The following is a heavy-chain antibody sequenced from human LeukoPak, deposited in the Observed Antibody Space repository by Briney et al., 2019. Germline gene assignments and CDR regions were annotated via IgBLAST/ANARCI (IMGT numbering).Heavy chain of an antibody. CDR2: FDPEDGET. CDR3: ATDPGSGSYYVAFDI. V-gene: IGHV1-24*01. D-gene: IGHD1-26*01. Sequence: GASVKVSCKVSGYTLTELSMHWVRQAPGKGLEWMGGFDPEDGETIYAQKFQGRVTMTEDTSTDTAYMELSSLRSEDTAVYYCATDPGSGSYYVAFDIWGQGTMVTVSS. CDR1: GYTLTELS. J-gene: IGHJ3*02.